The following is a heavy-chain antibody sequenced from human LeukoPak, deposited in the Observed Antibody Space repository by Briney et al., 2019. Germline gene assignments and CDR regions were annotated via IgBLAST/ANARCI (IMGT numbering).Heavy chain of an antibody. CDR3: ADYPLVATKGTMVRGASVY. D-gene: IGHD3-10*01. CDR1: GGSINSYF. Sequence: SETLSLTCTVSGGSINSYFWNWIRQPPGKGLEWIGYIYYSGTTNYNPSLKSRVTISIDTSKNQFSLKLSSVTAADTAVYYCADYPLVATKGTMVRGASVYWGQGTLVTVSS. CDR2: IYYSGTT. V-gene: IGHV4-59*12. J-gene: IGHJ4*02.